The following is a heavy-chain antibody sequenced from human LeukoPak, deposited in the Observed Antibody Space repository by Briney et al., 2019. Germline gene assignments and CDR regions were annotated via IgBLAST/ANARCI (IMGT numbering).Heavy chain of an antibody. Sequence: GGSLRLSCAASGFTFSGYAMTWVRQAPGKGLEWVSGVGGSDGSTFYADSVKGRFTISRDNSKNTLYLQMNSLRVEDTAVYYCAKVGGGRIAAAGRHYWGQGTLVTVSS. CDR3: AKVGGGRIAAAGRHY. CDR1: GFTFSGYA. V-gene: IGHV3-23*01. J-gene: IGHJ4*02. D-gene: IGHD6-13*01. CDR2: VGGSDGST.